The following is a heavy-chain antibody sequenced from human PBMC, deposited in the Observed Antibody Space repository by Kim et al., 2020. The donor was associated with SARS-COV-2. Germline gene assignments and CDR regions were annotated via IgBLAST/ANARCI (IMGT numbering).Heavy chain of an antibody. Sequence: IYSADSVEGRFTISRDNAKNSLYRQMDSLSDEDTAVYYCARDREAGEGDYWGQGTLVTVSS. J-gene: IGHJ4*02. CDR2: I. CDR3: ARDREAGEGDY. D-gene: IGHD6-19*01. V-gene: IGHV3-48*02.